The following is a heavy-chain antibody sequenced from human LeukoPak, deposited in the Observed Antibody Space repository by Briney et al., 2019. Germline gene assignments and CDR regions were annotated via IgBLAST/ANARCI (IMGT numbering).Heavy chain of an antibody. D-gene: IGHD3-10*01. CDR2: INHSGST. CDR1: GGSFSGYY. V-gene: IGHV4-34*01. Sequence: SETLSLTCAVYGGSFSGYYWSWIRQPPGKGLEWTGEINHSGSTNYNPSLKSRVTISVDTSKNQFSLKLSSVTAADTAVYYCARRGEGGTYYYYYYMDVWGKGTTVTISS. J-gene: IGHJ6*03. CDR3: ARRGEGGTYYYYYYMDV.